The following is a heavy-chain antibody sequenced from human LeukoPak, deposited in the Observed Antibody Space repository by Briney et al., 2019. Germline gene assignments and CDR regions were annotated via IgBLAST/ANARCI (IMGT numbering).Heavy chain of an antibody. V-gene: IGHV3-11*06. CDR1: GFTFSDYY. CDR2: ISSSSSYT. CDR3: ASRGGYEPFDY. D-gene: IGHD3-16*01. J-gene: IGHJ4*02. Sequence: GGSLRLSCAASGFTFSDYYMSWIRQAPGKGLEWVSYISSSSSYTNYADSVKGRFTISRDNAKNSLYLQMNSLRAEHTAVYYCASRGGYEPFDYWGQGTLVTVSS.